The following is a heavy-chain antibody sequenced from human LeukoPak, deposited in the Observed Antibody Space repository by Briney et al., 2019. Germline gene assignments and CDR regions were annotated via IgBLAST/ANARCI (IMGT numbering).Heavy chain of an antibody. CDR3: ARSRRSITMIVVVPNWFDP. D-gene: IGHD3-22*01. CDR2: ISAYNGNT. V-gene: IGHV1-18*01. CDR1: GYTFTSYG. Sequence: ASVKVSCKASGYTFTSYGISWVRQAPGQGLEWMGWISAYNGNTNYAQKLQGRVTMTTDTSTSTAYMELRSLRSDDTAVYYCARSRRSITMIVVVPNWFDPWGQGTLVTVSS. J-gene: IGHJ5*02.